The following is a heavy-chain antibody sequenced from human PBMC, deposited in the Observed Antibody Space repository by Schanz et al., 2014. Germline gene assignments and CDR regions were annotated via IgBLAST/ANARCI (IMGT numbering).Heavy chain of an antibody. CDR1: GYAFSDYG. V-gene: IGHV1-18*01. CDR2: INAANGNT. Sequence: QVQLEQSGAEVKKPGASVKVSCKTSGYAFSDYGITWVRQAPGQRLEWMGWINAANGNTRYSQKFQGRVTMTTDTSTSTAYMELRSLRSDDTAVYYCARGGYSSGWYDRDIAHFDYWGQGTLVTVSS. D-gene: IGHD6-19*01. CDR3: ARGGYSSGWYDRDIAHFDY. J-gene: IGHJ4*02.